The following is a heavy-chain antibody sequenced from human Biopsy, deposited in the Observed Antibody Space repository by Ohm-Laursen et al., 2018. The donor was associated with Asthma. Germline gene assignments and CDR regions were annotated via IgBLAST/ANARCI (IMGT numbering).Heavy chain of an antibody. D-gene: IGHD6-13*01. CDR1: GFTVTTHY. CDR2: IYSGGST. CDR3: ARQPIAEPGTTFYYYYGMDV. Sequence: SLRLSCTATGFTVTTHYMSWVRQAPGKGLEWVSVIYSGGSTYYADSVKGRFTISRDSSKNTLFLQMDSLRVEDTAVYYCARQPIAEPGTTFYYYYGMDVWGQGTTVTVSS. J-gene: IGHJ6*02. V-gene: IGHV3-53*01.